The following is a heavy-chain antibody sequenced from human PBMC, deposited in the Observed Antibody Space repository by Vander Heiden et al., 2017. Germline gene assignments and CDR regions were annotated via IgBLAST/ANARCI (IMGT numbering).Heavy chain of an antibody. Sequence: QVQLVESGGGVVQPGRSLRLSCAASGFTFSSYGMPWVRQAPGKGLEWVAVISYDGSNKYYADSVKGRFTISRDNSKNTLYLQMNSLRAEDTAVYYCAKSFLDAFDIWGQGTMVTVSS. CDR1: GFTFSSYG. CDR3: AKSFLDAFDI. V-gene: IGHV3-30*18. CDR2: ISYDGSNK. J-gene: IGHJ3*02.